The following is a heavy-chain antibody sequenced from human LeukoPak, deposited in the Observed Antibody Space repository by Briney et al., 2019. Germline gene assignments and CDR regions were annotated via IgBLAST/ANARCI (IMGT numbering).Heavy chain of an antibody. D-gene: IGHD6-13*01. CDR2: IYTSGST. CDR3: ARDQQLVRFPIRYNWFDP. CDR1: GGSIRSYY. Sequence: SETLSLTCTVSGGSIRSYYWSWIRQPAGKGLEWIGRIYTSGSTNYNPSLKSRVTMSVDTSKNQFSLKLSSVTAAVTAVYYCARDQQLVRFPIRYNWFDPWGQGTLVTVSS. V-gene: IGHV4-4*07. J-gene: IGHJ5*02.